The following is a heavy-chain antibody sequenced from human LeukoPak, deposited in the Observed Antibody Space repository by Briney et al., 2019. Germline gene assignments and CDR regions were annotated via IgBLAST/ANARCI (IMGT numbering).Heavy chain of an antibody. Sequence: GRSLRLSCAASGFTFSSYGMPWVRQAPGKGLEWVAVISYDGSNEYYADSVKGRFTISRDNSKNTLYLQMNSLRAEDTAVYYCAKLSLLSMALDFWGQGTLVTVSS. D-gene: IGHD2-21*01. J-gene: IGHJ4*02. CDR2: ISYDGSNE. V-gene: IGHV3-30*18. CDR3: AKLSLLSMALDF. CDR1: GFTFSSYG.